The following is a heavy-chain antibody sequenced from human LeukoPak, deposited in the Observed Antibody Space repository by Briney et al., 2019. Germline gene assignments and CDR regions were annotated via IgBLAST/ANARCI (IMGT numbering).Heavy chain of an antibody. D-gene: IGHD6-19*01. CDR2: ISGDTT. Sequence: GGSLRLSCAASGFSFSSSAMNWVRQPPGKGLEWVSSISGDTTYYADSVKGRLTISRDNSKNTLYLQMNSLRAEDTALYYCAKDLSGSGWASHYWGQGTLVTVSS. V-gene: IGHV3-23*01. CDR3: AKDLSGSGWASHY. CDR1: GFSFSSSA. J-gene: IGHJ4*02.